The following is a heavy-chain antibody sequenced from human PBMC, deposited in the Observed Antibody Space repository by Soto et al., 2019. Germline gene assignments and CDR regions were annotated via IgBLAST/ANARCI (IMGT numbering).Heavy chain of an antibody. Sequence: SETLSLTCTVSGGSISSSRYYWGWIRQPPGKGLEWIGSIFYSGSTYHNPSLKSRVTLSVDTSKNQFSVRLNSVTAADTAVYYCAPLSVSLSGPYGIHVWGQGTTVTVSS. CDR3: APLSVSLSGPYGIHV. CDR1: GGSISSSRYY. J-gene: IGHJ6*01. D-gene: IGHD2-15*01. V-gene: IGHV4-39*01. CDR2: IFYSGST.